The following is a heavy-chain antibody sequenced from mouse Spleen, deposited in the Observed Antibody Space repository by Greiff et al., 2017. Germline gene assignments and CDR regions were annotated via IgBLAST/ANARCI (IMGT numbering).Heavy chain of an antibody. V-gene: IGHV3-6*01. CDR3: ARESGSSRFAY. J-gene: IGHJ3*01. D-gene: IGHD1-1*01. Sequence: EVHLVESGPGLVKPSQSLSLTCSVTGYSITSGYYWKWIRQFPGNKLEWMGYISYDGSNNYNPSLKNRISITRDTSKNQFFLKLNSVTTEDTATYYCARESGSSRFAYWGQGTLVTVSA. CDR1: GYSITSGYY. CDR2: ISYDGSN.